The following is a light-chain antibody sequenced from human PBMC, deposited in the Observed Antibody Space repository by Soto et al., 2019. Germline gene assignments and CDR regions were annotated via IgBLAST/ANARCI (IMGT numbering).Light chain of an antibody. Sequence: EIVMTQSPASLSVSPGDGATLSCRASQSVASNVAWYQQKPGQGPRLLIHGAFTRAVGVPARFSCSGSGTGFTLTINSLQSDDFAVYFCQQYHNWPPQYTFGQGTKLQIK. J-gene: IGKJ2*01. CDR3: QQYHNWPPQYT. CDR2: GAF. V-gene: IGKV3-15*01. CDR1: QSVASN.